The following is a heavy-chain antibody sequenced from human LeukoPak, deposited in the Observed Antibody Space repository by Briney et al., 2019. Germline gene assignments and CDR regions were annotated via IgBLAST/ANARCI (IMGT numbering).Heavy chain of an antibody. Sequence: SETLSLTCTVSGGSIGSYYWSWIRQPPGKGLEWIGYIYYSGSTNYNPSLRSQVTISVDTSKNQFSLKLSSVTAADTAVYYCARRSYYGSGSYEYAFDIWGQGTMVTVSS. D-gene: IGHD3-10*01. V-gene: IGHV4-59*08. CDR1: GGSIGSYY. CDR2: IYYSGST. J-gene: IGHJ3*02. CDR3: ARRSYYGSGSYEYAFDI.